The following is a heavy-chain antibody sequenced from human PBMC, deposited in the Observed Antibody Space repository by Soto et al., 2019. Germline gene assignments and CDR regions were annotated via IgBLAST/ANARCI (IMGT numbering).Heavy chain of an antibody. J-gene: IGHJ4*02. D-gene: IGHD2-2*01. CDR3: AKSSLYCSSTSCPHQDYFDY. V-gene: IGHV3-9*01. CDR2: ISWNSGSI. Sequence: GGSLRLSCAASGFTFDDYAMHWVRQAPGKGLEWVSGISWNSGSIGYADSVKGRFTISRDNAKNSLYLQMNSLRAEDTALYYCAKSSLYCSSTSCPHQDYFDYWGQGTLVTVSS. CDR1: GFTFDDYA.